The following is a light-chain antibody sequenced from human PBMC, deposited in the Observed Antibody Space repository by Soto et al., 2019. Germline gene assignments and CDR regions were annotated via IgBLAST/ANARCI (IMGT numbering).Light chain of an antibody. Sequence: SYELTQPPSVSVSPGQTASITCSGDKLGDKYAYWYQQKPGQSPVLVIYQDSKRPSGSPERFSGSNSGNTATLTISGTQAMDEADYYCQAWDNSLVFGGGTKLTVL. J-gene: IGLJ2*01. V-gene: IGLV3-1*01. CDR2: QDS. CDR3: QAWDNSLV. CDR1: KLGDKY.